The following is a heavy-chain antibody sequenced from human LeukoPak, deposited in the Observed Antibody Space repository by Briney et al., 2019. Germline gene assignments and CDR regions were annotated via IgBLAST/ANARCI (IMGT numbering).Heavy chain of an antibody. CDR1: GFTFSSYS. CDR2: IKQDGSEK. J-gene: IGHJ4*02. Sequence: PGGSLRLSCAASGFTFSSYSMSWVRQAPGKGLEWVANIKQDGSEKYYVDSVKGRFTISRDNAKNSLYLQMNSLRAEDTAVYYCARDPYSSSWYSATLFDYWGQGTLVTVSS. D-gene: IGHD6-13*01. CDR3: ARDPYSSSWYSATLFDY. V-gene: IGHV3-7*01.